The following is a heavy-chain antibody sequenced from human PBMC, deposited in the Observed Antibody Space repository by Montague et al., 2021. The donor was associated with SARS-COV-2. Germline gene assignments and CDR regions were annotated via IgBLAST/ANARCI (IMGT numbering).Heavy chain of an antibody. CDR2: IYSGGST. Sequence: SLRLSCAASGFTSGFIFRKVAMSWVRQAPGKGLEWVSVIYSGGSTQYADSVKGRFAISRDKSNYTLYLQMNSLRAEDTAVYYCAARADYYYGMDVWGQGTSVTVSS. V-gene: IGHV3-53*01. CDR3: AARADYYYGMDV. CDR1: GFTSGFIFRKVA. J-gene: IGHJ6*02.